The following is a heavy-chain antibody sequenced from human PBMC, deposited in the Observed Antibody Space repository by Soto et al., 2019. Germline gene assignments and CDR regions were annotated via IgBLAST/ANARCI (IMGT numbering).Heavy chain of an antibody. Sequence: PGGSLRLSCAASGFTFSNAWMSWVRQAPGKGLEWVGRIKSKTDGGTTDYAAPVKGRFTISRDDSKNTLYLQMNSLKTEDTAVYYCTTVVAVAATELSYHGMDVWGQGTTVTVSS. V-gene: IGHV3-15*01. CDR1: GFTFSNAW. CDR2: IKSKTDGGTT. D-gene: IGHD6-19*01. CDR3: TTVVAVAATELSYHGMDV. J-gene: IGHJ6*02.